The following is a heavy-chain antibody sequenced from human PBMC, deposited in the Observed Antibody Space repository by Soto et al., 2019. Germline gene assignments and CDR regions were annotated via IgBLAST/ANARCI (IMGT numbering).Heavy chain of an antibody. J-gene: IGHJ6*02. CDR3: ARRLQLDYYYYYGMDV. D-gene: IGHD5-12*01. V-gene: IGHV4-59*01. CDR1: GGSISSYY. Sequence: PSETLSLTCTVSGGSISSYYWSWIRQPPGKGLEWIGYIYYSGSTNYNPSLKSRVTISVDTSKNQFSLKLSSVTAADTAVYYCARRLQLDYYYYYGMDVWGQGTTVTVSS. CDR2: IYYSGST.